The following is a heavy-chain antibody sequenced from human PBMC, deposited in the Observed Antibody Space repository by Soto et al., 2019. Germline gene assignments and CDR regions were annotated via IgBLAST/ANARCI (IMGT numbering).Heavy chain of an antibody. CDR3: ARQFLESGSYGMDV. Sequence: SETLSLTCTVSGGSISSYYWSWIRQPPGKGLEWIGYIYYSGSTNYNPSLKSRVTISVDTSKNQFSLKLSPVTAADTAVYYCARQFLESGSYGMDVWGQGTTVTVSS. V-gene: IGHV4-59*01. D-gene: IGHD3-3*01. J-gene: IGHJ6*02. CDR1: GGSISSYY. CDR2: IYYSGST.